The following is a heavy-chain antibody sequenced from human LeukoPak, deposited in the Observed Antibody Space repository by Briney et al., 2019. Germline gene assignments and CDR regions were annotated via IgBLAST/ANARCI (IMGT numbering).Heavy chain of an antibody. CDR1: GYTFTSYD. CDR3: ATGIPPSSGWYIDY. D-gene: IGHD6-19*01. Sequence: GASVKVSCKASGYTFTSYDINWVRQATGQGLEWMGWMNPNSGNTGYAQKFQGRVTMTRNTSISTAYMELSSLRSEDTAVYYCATGIPPSSGWYIDYWGQGTLVTVSS. CDR2: MNPNSGNT. J-gene: IGHJ4*02. V-gene: IGHV1-8*01.